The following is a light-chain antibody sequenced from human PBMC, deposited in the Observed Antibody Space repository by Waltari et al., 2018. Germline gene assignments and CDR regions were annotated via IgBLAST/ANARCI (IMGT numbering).Light chain of an antibody. V-gene: IGLV1-47*01. CDR1: SSNIGSTV. CDR3: AAWDDKLGGRWE. Sequence: QSVLTQPPSASGTPGQRVTIPCSGSSSNIGSTVVHWYQQVPGTTPKLLIYRNDQRPSGVPDRFSGSKSGTSASLAISGLRSEDEADYYCAAWDDKLGGRWEFGGGTKLTVL. J-gene: IGLJ2*01. CDR2: RND.